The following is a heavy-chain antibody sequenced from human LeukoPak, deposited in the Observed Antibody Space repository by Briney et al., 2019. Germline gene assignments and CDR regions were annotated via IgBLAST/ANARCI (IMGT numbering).Heavy chain of an antibody. D-gene: IGHD1-26*01. CDR2: INPSGGNT. J-gene: IGHJ3*02. CDR3: ARGERWDDAFDI. CDR1: GYTFTSHY. Sequence: ASVKVSCKASGYTFTSHYMHWVRQAPGLGLEWMGVINPSGGNTNYAQNFQGRVTMTMDTSTSTVYMELSSLNSEDTAVYFCARGERWDDAFDIWGQGTMVTVSS. V-gene: IGHV1-46*01.